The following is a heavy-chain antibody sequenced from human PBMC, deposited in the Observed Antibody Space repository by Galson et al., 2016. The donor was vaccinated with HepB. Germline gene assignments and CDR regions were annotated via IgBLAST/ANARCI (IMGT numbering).Heavy chain of an antibody. J-gene: IGHJ2*01. V-gene: IGHV3-7*04. CDR2: INKDGSEK. CDR3: AGKFWHFDL. CDR1: GFTFSNYW. Sequence: SLRLSCAASGFTFSNYWMSWVRQAPGKGLEWVAKINKDGSEKYYVDCVKGRFIISRDNAKKSLYLQMDSLRAEDTAVYYCAGKFWHFDLWGRGNLVTVSS.